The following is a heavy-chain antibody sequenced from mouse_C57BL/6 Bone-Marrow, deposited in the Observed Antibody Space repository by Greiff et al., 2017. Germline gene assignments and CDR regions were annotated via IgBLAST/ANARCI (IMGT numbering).Heavy chain of an antibody. J-gene: IGHJ2*01. V-gene: IGHV1-19*01. Sequence: VQLQQSGPVLVKPGASVKMSCKASGYTFTDYYMNWVKQSHGKSLEWIGVINPYNGGTSYNQKFKGKATLTVDKSSSTAYMELNSLTSEDSAVYYCARYPYGTYYFDYWGQGTTLTVSS. CDR2: INPYNGGT. D-gene: IGHD4-1*01. CDR3: ARYPYGTYYFDY. CDR1: GYTFTDYY.